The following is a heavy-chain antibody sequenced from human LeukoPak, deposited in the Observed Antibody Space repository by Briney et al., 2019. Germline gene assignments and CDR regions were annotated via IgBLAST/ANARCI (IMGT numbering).Heavy chain of an antibody. CDR2: TYYRSKWYN. J-gene: IGHJ6*03. V-gene: IGHV6-1*01. CDR3: ARDLRYNWNYLRVYYMDV. CDR1: GDSVSSNSAA. Sequence: SQTLSLTCAISGDSVSSNSAAWNWIRQSPSRGLEWLGRTYYRSKWYNDYAVSVKSRITINPDTSKNQFSLQLNSVTPEDTAVYYCARDLRYNWNYLRVYYMDVWGKGTTVTVSS. D-gene: IGHD1-7*01.